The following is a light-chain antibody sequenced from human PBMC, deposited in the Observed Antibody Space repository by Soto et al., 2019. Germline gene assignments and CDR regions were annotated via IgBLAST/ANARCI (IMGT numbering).Light chain of an antibody. J-gene: IGLJ1*01. CDR3: SSYTSSSTLNV. V-gene: IGLV2-14*01. CDR2: DVS. CDR1: SSEVGGYNY. Sequence: QSVLTQPASVSGSPGQSITISCTGTSSEVGGYNYVSWYQQHPGKAPKLMIYDVSNRPSGVSNRFSGSKSGNTASLTISGLQAEDEADYYCSSYTSSSTLNVFGTGTKVTVL.